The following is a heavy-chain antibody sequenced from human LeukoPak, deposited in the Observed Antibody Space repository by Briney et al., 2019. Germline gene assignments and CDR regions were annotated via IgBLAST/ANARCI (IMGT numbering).Heavy chain of an antibody. V-gene: IGHV3-7*01. Sequence: GGSLRLSCAASGFTFSSYWMSWVRQAPGKGLEWVASIKQDGSEKYYVDSVKGRFTISGDNAKNSLYLQMNTLRAEDTALYYCARAPGEGWFDPWGQGTLVTVSS. J-gene: IGHJ5*02. CDR1: GFTFSSYW. CDR3: ARAPGEGWFDP. CDR2: IKQDGSEK. D-gene: IGHD4-17*01.